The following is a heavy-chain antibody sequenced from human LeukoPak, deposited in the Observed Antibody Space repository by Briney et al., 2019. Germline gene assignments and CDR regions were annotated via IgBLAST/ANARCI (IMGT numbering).Heavy chain of an antibody. Sequence: PGGSLRFSCAASGFTFSSYAMHWVRQAPGKGLEWVAVISYDGSNKYYADSVKGRFTISRDNSKNTLYLQMNSLRAEDTAVYYCARDGNYYDSSGYVDYWGQGTLVTVSS. D-gene: IGHD3-22*01. CDR1: GFTFSSYA. V-gene: IGHV3-30-3*01. CDR3: ARDGNYYDSSGYVDY. J-gene: IGHJ4*02. CDR2: ISYDGSNK.